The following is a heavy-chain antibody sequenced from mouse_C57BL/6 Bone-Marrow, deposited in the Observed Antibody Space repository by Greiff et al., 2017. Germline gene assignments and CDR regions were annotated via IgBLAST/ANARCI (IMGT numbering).Heavy chain of an antibody. CDR3: AREAVYYGYDVGFAY. CDR2: INPSNGGT. J-gene: IGHJ3*01. V-gene: IGHV1-53*01. Sequence: QVQLQQPGTELVKPGASVKLSCKASGYTFTSYWMHWVKQRPGQGLEWIGNINPSNGGTNYNEKFKSKATLTVDTSSSTAYMQLSSLTSEDSAVYYCAREAVYYGYDVGFAYWGQGTLVTVSA. CDR1: GYTFTSYW. D-gene: IGHD2-2*01.